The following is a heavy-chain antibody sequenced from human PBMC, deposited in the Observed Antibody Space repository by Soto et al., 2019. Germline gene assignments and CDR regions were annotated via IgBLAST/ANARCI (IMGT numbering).Heavy chain of an antibody. J-gene: IGHJ6*02. CDR3: ARVGIVVVPAVYYYYYGMDV. Sequence: SETLSLTCAVYGGSFSGYYWSWIRQPPGKGLEWIGEINHSGSTNYNPSLKSRVTISVDTSKNQFSLKLSSVTAADTAVYYRARVGIVVVPAVYYYYYGMDVWGQGTTVTVS. CDR1: GGSFSGYY. CDR2: INHSGST. V-gene: IGHV4-34*01. D-gene: IGHD2-2*03.